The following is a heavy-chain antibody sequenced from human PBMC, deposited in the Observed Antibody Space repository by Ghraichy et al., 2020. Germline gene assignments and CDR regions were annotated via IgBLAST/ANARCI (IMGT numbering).Heavy chain of an antibody. CDR2: IYSGGST. CDR1: GFTVSSNY. J-gene: IGHJ4*02. D-gene: IGHD1-26*01. CDR3: ARAPSVGATMDYFDY. Sequence: GGSLRLSCAASGFTVSSNYMSWVRQAPGKGLEWVSVIYSGGSTYYADSVKGRFTISRDNSKNTLYLQMNSLRAEDTAVYYCARAPSVGATMDYFDYWGQGTLVTVSS. V-gene: IGHV3-53*01.